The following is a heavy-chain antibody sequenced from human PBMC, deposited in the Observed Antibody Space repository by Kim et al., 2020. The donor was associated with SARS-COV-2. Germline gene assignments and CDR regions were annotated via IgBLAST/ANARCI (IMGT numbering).Heavy chain of an antibody. CDR1: GFTFSSYA. CDR3: ARSDGYSYFDY. D-gene: IGHD2-15*01. J-gene: IGHJ4*02. V-gene: IGHV3-30-3*01. CDR2: ISYDGSNK. Sequence: GGSLRLSCAASGFTFSSYAMHWVRQAPGKGLEWVAVISYDGSNKYYADSVKGRFTISIDNSKNTLYLQMNSLRAEDTAVYYCARSDGYSYFDYWGQGTLVTVSS.